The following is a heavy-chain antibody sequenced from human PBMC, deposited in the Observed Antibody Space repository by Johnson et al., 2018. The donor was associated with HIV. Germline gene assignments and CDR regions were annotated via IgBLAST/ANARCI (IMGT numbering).Heavy chain of an antibody. CDR2: IYSGGSP. J-gene: IGHJ3*02. V-gene: IGHV3-66*01. D-gene: IGHD1-26*01. Sequence: EVQLVESGGGVVQPGRSLRLSCAASGFTVSSNYMSWVRQAPGKGLEWVSVIYSGGSPYYADSVKGRFTISRDNSKNTLYLQMNSLRAEDRAVYYCARDLSEGELGHAFDIWGQGTMVTVSS. CDR3: ARDLSEGELGHAFDI. CDR1: GFTVSSNY.